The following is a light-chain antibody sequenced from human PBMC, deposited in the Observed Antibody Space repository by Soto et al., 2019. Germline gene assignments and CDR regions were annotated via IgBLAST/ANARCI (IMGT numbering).Light chain of an antibody. CDR3: QQYNTYWT. J-gene: IGKJ1*01. CDR1: QSIYDW. Sequence: DIQMTQSPSTLSASVGDRVTITCRASQSIYDWLAWYQQKPGKAPKLLIYKASNLESGVPSRFSGSASGTEFPLTISSLQPDDFATDYCQQYNTYWTFGQGTKVESK. V-gene: IGKV1-5*03. CDR2: KAS.